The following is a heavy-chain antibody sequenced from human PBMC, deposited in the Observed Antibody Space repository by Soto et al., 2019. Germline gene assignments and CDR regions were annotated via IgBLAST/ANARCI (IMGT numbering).Heavy chain of an antibody. CDR1: GGSISSGGYY. V-gene: IGHV4-31*03. D-gene: IGHD2-2*01. J-gene: IGHJ6*02. CDR2: IYYSGST. Sequence: PSETLSLTCTVSGGSISSGGYYWSWIRQHPGKGLEWIGYIYYSGSTYYNPSLKSRVTISVDTSKNQFSLKLNSATAADTAVYYCASAAIKDYYYGMDVWGQGTTVTVSS. CDR3: ASAAIKDYYYGMDV.